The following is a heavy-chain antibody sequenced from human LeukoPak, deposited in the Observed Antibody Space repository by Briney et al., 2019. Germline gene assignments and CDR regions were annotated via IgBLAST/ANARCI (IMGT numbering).Heavy chain of an antibody. CDR1: GYTFTSYY. Sequence: ASVKVSCKASGYTFTSYYMHLVRQAPGQGLEWMGIIDPSGGSTSYAQKFQGRVTMTRDTSTSTVYMELSSLRSEDTAVYYCARGGYYYDSSGYYYFDYWGQGTLVTVSS. CDR3: ARGGYYYDSSGYYYFDY. D-gene: IGHD3-22*01. V-gene: IGHV1-46*01. CDR2: IDPSGGST. J-gene: IGHJ4*02.